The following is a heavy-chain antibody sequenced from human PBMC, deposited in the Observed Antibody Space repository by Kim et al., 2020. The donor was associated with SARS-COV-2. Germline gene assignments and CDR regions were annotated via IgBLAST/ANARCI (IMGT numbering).Heavy chain of an antibody. CDR1: GGTFSSYA. CDR3: ARDLFGANDAFDI. CDR2: IIPISGTA. Sequence: SVKVSCKASGGTFSSYAISWVRQAPGQGLEWMGGIIPISGTANYAQKFQGRVTITADESTSTAYMELSSLRSEDTAVYYCARDLFGANDAFDIWGQGTMVTVSS. V-gene: IGHV1-69*13. D-gene: IGHD3-10*02. J-gene: IGHJ3*02.